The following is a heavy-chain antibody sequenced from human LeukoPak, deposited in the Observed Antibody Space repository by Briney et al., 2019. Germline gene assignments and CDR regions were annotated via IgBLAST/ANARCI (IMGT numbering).Heavy chain of an antibody. CDR1: GFIFSSKS. V-gene: IGHV3-48*02. Sequence: PGGSLRLSCAASGFIFSSKSMNWVRQAPGKGLEWVSYISYGSGAIYYADSVKGRFTIPRDNAKNSLYLQMNSLRDEDTAVYYCARDFSPGQRFYFDYWGQGTLVTVSS. J-gene: IGHJ4*02. D-gene: IGHD6-25*01. CDR2: ISYGSGAI. CDR3: ARDFSPGQRFYFDY.